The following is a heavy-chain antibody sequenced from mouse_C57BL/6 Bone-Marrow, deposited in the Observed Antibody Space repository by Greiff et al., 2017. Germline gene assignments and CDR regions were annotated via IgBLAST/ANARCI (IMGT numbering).Heavy chain of an antibody. Sequence: HLPPPWAELVRPGTSVKLSCKASGYTFTSYWMHWVKQRPGQGLEWIGVIDPSDSYTNYNQKFKGKATLTVDTSSSTAYMQLSSLTSEDSAVYYGAREDIDSSGSGGDYWGQGTSVTVSS. J-gene: IGHJ4*01. CDR3: AREDIDSSGSGGDY. CDR2: IDPSDSYT. CDR1: GYTFTSYW. V-gene: IGHV1-59*01. D-gene: IGHD3-2*02.